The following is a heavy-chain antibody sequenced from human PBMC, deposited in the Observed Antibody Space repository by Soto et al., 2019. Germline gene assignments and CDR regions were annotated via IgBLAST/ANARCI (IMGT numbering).Heavy chain of an antibody. J-gene: IGHJ6*02. Sequence: LSLTCTVSGGSFSSGDYYWSWVRQPPGKGLEWIGYIYYTGSTFNNPSLKSRVSISIDTSKAQFSLKLSSVTVADTAVYYCARIHFGDEPSYYYYGMDVWGQGTTVTVSS. CDR1: GGSFSSGDYY. CDR2: IYYTGST. CDR3: ARIHFGDEPSYYYYGMDV. V-gene: IGHV4-30-4*01. D-gene: IGHD4-17*01.